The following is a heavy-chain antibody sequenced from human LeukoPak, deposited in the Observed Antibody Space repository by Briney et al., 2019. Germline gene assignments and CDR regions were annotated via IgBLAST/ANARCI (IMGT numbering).Heavy chain of an antibody. Sequence: PGGSLRLSCAAYDTTFNDYAMHWFRQSPGKGLEWFSGSCWNGANVGYADSVKGRVTISRDNAKNSLSLQMNSLRGEDTALYYCAKGKWPQNTFDYWGQGTLVTVSS. CDR1: DTTFNDYA. V-gene: IGHV3-9*01. CDR3: AKGKWPQNTFDY. J-gene: IGHJ4*02. D-gene: IGHD5-12*01. CDR2: SCWNGANV.